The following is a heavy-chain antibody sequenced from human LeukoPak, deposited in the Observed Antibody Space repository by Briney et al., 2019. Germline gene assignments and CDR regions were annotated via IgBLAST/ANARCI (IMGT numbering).Heavy chain of an antibody. J-gene: IGHJ4*02. D-gene: IGHD1-26*01. CDR2: FDPEDGES. Sequence: VASVKVSCKVSGASLSETSIHWVRQAPGQWLEWMGGFDPEDGESIFAQRFQGRFSMTEDTSTDTAYMELRGLRPEDTAVYYCATADKWEPLDYWGQGTLVTVSS. V-gene: IGHV1-24*01. CDR1: GASLSETS. CDR3: ATADKWEPLDY.